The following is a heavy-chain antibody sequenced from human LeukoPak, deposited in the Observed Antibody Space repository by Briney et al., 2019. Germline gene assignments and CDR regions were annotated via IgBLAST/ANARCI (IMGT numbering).Heavy chain of an antibody. CDR2: IKQDGSEK. V-gene: IGHV3-7*03. D-gene: IGHD6-19*01. Sequence: PGGSLRLSCAASGFTFSSYWMSWVRQAPGKGLEWVANIKQDGSEKYYVDSVKGRFTISRDNAKNSLYLQMNSLRAEDMALYYCAKDGSSSGWYEYFDYWGQGTLVTVSS. J-gene: IGHJ4*02. CDR1: GFTFSSYW. CDR3: AKDGSSSGWYEYFDY.